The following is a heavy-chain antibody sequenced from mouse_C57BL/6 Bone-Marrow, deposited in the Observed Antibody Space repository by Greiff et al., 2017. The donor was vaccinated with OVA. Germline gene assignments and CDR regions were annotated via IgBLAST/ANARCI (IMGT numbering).Heavy chain of an antibody. V-gene: IGHV5-6*01. Sequence: EVQVVESGGDLVKPGGSLKLSCAASGFTFSSYGMSWVRQTPDKRLEWVATISSGGSYTYYPDSVKGRFTISRDNAKNTLYLQMSSLKSEDTAMYYCARQGGWVDYWGQGTTLTVSS. J-gene: IGHJ2*01. CDR2: ISSGGSYT. CDR3: ARQGGWVDY. D-gene: IGHD2-3*01. CDR1: GFTFSSYG.